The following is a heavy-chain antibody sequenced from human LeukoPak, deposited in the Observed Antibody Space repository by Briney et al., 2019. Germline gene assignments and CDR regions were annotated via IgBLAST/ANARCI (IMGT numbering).Heavy chain of an antibody. J-gene: IGHJ4*02. CDR1: GGSISSYY. Sequence: PSETLSLTCTVSGGSISSYYWSWIRQPPGKGLEWIGYIYYSGSTNYNPSLKSRVTISVDTSKNQFSLKLSSVTAADTAVYYCARGGDTGDYWGQGTLVTVSS. V-gene: IGHV4-59*12. CDR3: ARGGDTGDY. D-gene: IGHD3-10*01. CDR2: IYYSGST.